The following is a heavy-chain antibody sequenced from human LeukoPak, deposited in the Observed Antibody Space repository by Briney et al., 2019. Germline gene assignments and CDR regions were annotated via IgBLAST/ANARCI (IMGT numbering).Heavy chain of an antibody. CDR2: IYYSGST. Sequence: SETLSLTCTASGFSISTCYLSWIRQPPGKGLEWLGYIYYSGSTNYNPSLKSRVTISVDTSKNQFSLKLTSVTAADTAVYYCARALYSMTTVTTEYWFDYWGQGTLVTVSS. V-gene: IGHV4-59*08. J-gene: IGHJ4*02. D-gene: IGHD4-17*01. CDR1: GFSISTCY. CDR3: ARALYSMTTVTTEYWFDY.